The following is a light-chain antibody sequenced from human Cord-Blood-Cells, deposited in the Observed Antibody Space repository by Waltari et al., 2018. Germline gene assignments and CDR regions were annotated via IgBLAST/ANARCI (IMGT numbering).Light chain of an antibody. CDR3: SSYAGSNNLG. CDR2: EGS. Sequence: QSALTQPPSASGSPGQSVTISCTGTSSDVGGYNYVSWYQQHPRKAPKLMIYEGSKRPSGVPDRFSGSKSGNTASLTVSGLQAEDEADYYCSSYAGSNNLGFGGGTKLTVL. CDR1: SSDVGGYNY. J-gene: IGLJ3*02. V-gene: IGLV2-8*01.